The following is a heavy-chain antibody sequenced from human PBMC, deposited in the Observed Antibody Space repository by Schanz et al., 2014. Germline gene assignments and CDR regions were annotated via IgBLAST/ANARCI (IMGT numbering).Heavy chain of an antibody. D-gene: IGHD1-1*01. CDR2: ISGSGGST. CDR1: GFTFSAYA. CDR3: ARDRRNADLDY. V-gene: IGHV3-23*01. Sequence: EVQLLESGGGLVQPGGSLRLSCAASGFTFSAYAMTWVRQAPGKGLEWVSAISGSGGSTYYADSVKGRFTISRDNAKNSLYLEMNSLRAEDTALYYCARDRRNADLDYWGQGTLVTVSS. J-gene: IGHJ4*02.